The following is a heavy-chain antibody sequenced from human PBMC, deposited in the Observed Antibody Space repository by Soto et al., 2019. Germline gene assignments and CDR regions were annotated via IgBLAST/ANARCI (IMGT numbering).Heavy chain of an antibody. D-gene: IGHD3-10*01. J-gene: IGHJ4*02. V-gene: IGHV4-31*03. CDR2: IYYSGST. CDR1: GGSISSGGYY. CDR3: ARAAILWFGERTSFDY. Sequence: QVQLQESGPGLVKPSQTLSLTCTVSGGSISSGGYYWSWIRQHPGKGLEWIGYIYYSGSTYYNPSLESRVTISVDTSKNQFSLKLSSVTAADTAVYYCARAAILWFGERTSFDYWGQGTLVTVSS.